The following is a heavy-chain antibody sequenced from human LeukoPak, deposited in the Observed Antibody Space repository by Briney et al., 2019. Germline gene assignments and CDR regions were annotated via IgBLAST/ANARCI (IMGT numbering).Heavy chain of an antibody. V-gene: IGHV3-74*01. D-gene: IGHD1-1*01. Sequence: GGSLRLSCAASGFTFSNHWMQWVRQAPGKGLVFVSRTNGDGGTTTYADSVKCRFTISRDNDKNILYLQMNSLRAEDTAVYYCARESDASNDLDYWGQGTLVPVSS. J-gene: IGHJ4*02. CDR3: ARESDASNDLDY. CDR2: TNGDGGTT. CDR1: GFTFSNHW.